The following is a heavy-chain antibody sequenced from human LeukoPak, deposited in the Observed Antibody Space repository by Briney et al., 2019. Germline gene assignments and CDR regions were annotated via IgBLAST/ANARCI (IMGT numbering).Heavy chain of an antibody. V-gene: IGHV3-23*01. Sequence: GGSLRLSCAASGFTFSSYGMSWVRQAPGKGLEWVSAISGSGGSTYYADSVKGRFTISRDNSKNTLYLQMNSLRAEDTAVYYCAKWPEYYYGSGDHFDYWGQGTLVTVSS. CDR3: AKWPEYYYGSGDHFDY. CDR1: GFTFSSYG. D-gene: IGHD3-10*01. CDR2: ISGSGGST. J-gene: IGHJ4*02.